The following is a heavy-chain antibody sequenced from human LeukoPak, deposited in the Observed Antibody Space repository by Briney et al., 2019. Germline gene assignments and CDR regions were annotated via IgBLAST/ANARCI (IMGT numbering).Heavy chain of an antibody. V-gene: IGHV1-69*13. CDR2: IIPIFGTA. CDR3: ARDPWYYDSSGDFDY. Sequence: SVKVSCKASGGTFSSYAISWVRQAPGQGLEWMGGIIPIFGTANYAQKFQGRVTITAAESTSTAYMELSSLRSEDTAVYYCARDPWYYDSSGDFDYWGQGTLVTVSS. CDR1: GGTFSSYA. J-gene: IGHJ4*02. D-gene: IGHD3-22*01.